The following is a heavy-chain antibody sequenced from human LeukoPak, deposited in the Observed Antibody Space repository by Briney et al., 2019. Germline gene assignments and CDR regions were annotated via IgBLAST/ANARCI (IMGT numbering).Heavy chain of an antibody. Sequence: GGSLRLSCAASGFTFSSYGMHWVRQAPGKGLEWVAVIWYDGSNKYYADSMKGRFTISRDNSKNTLYLQMNSLRAEDTAVYYCARDSALRDYGMDVWGQGTTVTVSS. J-gene: IGHJ6*02. CDR1: GFTFSSYG. CDR3: ARDSALRDYGMDV. CDR2: IWYDGSNK. V-gene: IGHV3-33*01. D-gene: IGHD3-10*01.